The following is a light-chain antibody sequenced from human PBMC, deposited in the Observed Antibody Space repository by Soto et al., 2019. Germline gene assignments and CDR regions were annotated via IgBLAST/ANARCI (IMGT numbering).Light chain of an antibody. V-gene: IGKV1-5*03. CDR3: QQYGSSSPWT. Sequence: GDRVTIPCRASQSIRSWLAWYQQKPGKAPKLLIYKASSLETGVPSRFSGSGSGTEFTLIISSLQPDDFASYYCQQYGSSSPWTFGQGTKVEIK. J-gene: IGKJ1*01. CDR2: KAS. CDR1: QSIRSW.